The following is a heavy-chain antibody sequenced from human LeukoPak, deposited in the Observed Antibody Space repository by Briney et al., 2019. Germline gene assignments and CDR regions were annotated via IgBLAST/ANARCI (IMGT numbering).Heavy chain of an antibody. V-gene: IGHV4-59*01. D-gene: IGHD3-22*01. CDR2: IYYSGST. Sequence: SSETLSLTCTVSGVSISTYYWSWIRQPPGKGLEWIGYIYYSGSTNYNPSLKSRVTISVDTSKNQFSLKLSSVTAADTAGYYCTVSSGLDNWFDPWGQGTLVTVSS. CDR3: TVSSGLDNWFDP. J-gene: IGHJ5*02. CDR1: GVSISTYY.